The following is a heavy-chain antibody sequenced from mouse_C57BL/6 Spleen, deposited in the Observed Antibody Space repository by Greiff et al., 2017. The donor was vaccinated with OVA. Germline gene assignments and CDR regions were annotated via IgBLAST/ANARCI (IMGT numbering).Heavy chain of an antibody. D-gene: IGHD2-4*01. CDR1: GYTFTGYW. CDR3: ARFASYDYDAWFAY. J-gene: IGHJ3*01. V-gene: IGHV1-9*01. Sequence: VKLVESGAELLKPGASVKLSCKATGYTFTGYWIEWVKQRPGHGLEWIGEILPGSGSTNYNEKFKGKATFTADTSSNTAYMQLSSLTTEDSAIYYCARFASYDYDAWFAYWGQGTLVTVSA. CDR2: ILPGSGST.